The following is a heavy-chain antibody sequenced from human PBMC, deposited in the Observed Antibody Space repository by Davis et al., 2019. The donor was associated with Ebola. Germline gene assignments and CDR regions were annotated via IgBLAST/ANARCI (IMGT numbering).Heavy chain of an antibody. CDR1: GFTFGAYA. D-gene: IGHD3-10*02. CDR2: IRSKAYGGTT. Sequence: GGSLRLSCTASGFTFGAYAMSWVRQAPGKGLEWVGFIRSKAYGGTTEYAASVKGRFTISRDDSKSIAYLQMNSLKTEDTAVYYCICSQQPFDYWGQGTLVTVSS. J-gene: IGHJ4*02. V-gene: IGHV3-49*04. CDR3: ICSQQPFDY.